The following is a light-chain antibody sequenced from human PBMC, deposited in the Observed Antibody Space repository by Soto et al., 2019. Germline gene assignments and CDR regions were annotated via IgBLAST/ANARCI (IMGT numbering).Light chain of an antibody. CDR1: QSISSW. V-gene: IGKV1-5*01. J-gene: IGKJ1*01. Sequence: IPNTQSPSPPSASLGDKVTITCRAGQSISSWLAWYQQKPGKAPKLLIYDASSLESGVPSRFSGSGSGTEFTLTISSLQPDDFATYYCQQYNSYSPTFGQGTKVDIK. CDR3: QQYNSYSPT. CDR2: DAS.